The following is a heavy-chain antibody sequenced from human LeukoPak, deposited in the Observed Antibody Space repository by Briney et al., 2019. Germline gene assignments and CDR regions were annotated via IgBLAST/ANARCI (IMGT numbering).Heavy chain of an antibody. CDR3: ARAFDSSSPDY. V-gene: IGHV4-34*01. D-gene: IGHD6-13*01. J-gene: IGHJ4*02. CDR1: GGSFSGYY. CDR2: INHSGST. Sequence: SETLSLTCAVYGGSFSGYYWSWIRQPPGKGLEWIGEINHSGSTNYNPSLKSRVTISVDTSKNQFSLKLSSVTAADTAVYYCARAFDSSSPDYWGQGTLVTVSS.